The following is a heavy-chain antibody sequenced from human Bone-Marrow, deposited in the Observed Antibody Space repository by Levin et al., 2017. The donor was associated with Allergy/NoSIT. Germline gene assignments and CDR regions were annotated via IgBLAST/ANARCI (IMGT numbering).Heavy chain of an antibody. V-gene: IGHV4-59*08. CDR3: ARYDFWSGLYA. CDR2: MFHSGST. CDR1: GGSIRSYY. J-gene: IGHJ5*02. Sequence: SQTLSLTCTVSGGSIRSYYWTWIRQPPGKGLEWIGYMFHSGSTNYNPSLKSRVTMSVDTSKSQFSLRLSSVTAADTAVYYCARYDFWSGLYAWGQGTPVSVSS. D-gene: IGHD3-3*01.